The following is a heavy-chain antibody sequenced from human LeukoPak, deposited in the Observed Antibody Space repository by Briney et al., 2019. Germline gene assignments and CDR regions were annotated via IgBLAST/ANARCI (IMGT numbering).Heavy chain of an antibody. CDR2: IIPNFGTA. J-gene: IGHJ4*02. CDR1: GGTFSSYA. D-gene: IGHD3-22*01. CDR3: ARVAKYDSSGYYYGHHY. V-gene: IGHV1-69*13. Sequence: SVKVSCKASGGTFSSYAISWVRQAPGQGLEWMGGIIPNFGTANYAQKFQGRVTITADESTSTAYMELSSLRSEDTAVYYCARVAKYDSSGYYYGHHYWGQGTLVTVSS.